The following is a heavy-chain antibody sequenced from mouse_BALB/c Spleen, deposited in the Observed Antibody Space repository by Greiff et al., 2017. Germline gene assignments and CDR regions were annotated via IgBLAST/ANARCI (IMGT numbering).Heavy chain of an antibody. D-gene: IGHD2-1*01. CDR2: IWTGGST. V-gene: IGHV2-9*02. Sequence: VQVVESGPGLVAPSQSLSITCTVSGFSFTSYGVHWVRQPPGKGLEWLGVIWTGGSTNYNSALMSRLSISKDNSKSQVFLKMNSLQTDDTAMYYCARDRNGDGNYDAMDYWGQGTSVTVSS. CDR1: GFSFTSYG. CDR3: ARDRNGDGNYDAMDY. J-gene: IGHJ4*01.